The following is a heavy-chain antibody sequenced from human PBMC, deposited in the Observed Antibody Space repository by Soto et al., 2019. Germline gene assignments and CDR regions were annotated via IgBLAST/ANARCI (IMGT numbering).Heavy chain of an antibody. Sequence: GGSLRXSCAASGFTFSSYAMSWVRQAPGKGLEWVSAISGSGGSTYYADSVEGRFTISRDNSKNTLYLQMNSLRAEDTAVYYCAPWPGVAARRELWFDPWGQGTLVTVSS. J-gene: IGHJ5*02. CDR1: GFTFSSYA. CDR3: APWPGVAARRELWFDP. D-gene: IGHD6-6*01. V-gene: IGHV3-23*01. CDR2: ISGSGGST.